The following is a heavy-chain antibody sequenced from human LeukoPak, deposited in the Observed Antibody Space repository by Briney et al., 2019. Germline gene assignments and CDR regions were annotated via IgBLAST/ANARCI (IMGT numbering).Heavy chain of an antibody. J-gene: IGHJ6*03. D-gene: IGHD3-10*01. CDR3: AKDGRGWFGELDYYYMDV. CDR1: GFTFSSYG. CDR2: IRYDGSNK. V-gene: IGHV3-30*02. Sequence: GGSLRLSCAASGFTFSSYGMHWVRQAPGKGLEWVAFIRYDGSNKYYADSVKGRFTISRDNSKNTLYLQMNSLRAEDTAVYYCAKDGRGWFGELDYYYMDVWGKGTTVTISS.